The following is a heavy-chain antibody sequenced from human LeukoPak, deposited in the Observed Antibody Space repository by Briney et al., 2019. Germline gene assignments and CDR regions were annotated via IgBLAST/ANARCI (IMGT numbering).Heavy chain of an antibody. CDR2: ISYDGSNK. D-gene: IGHD6-19*01. V-gene: IGHV3-30*18. Sequence: GGSLRLSCAASGFTFSSYWMHWVRQAPGKGLEWVAVISYDGSNKYYADSVKGRFTISRDNSKNTLYLQMNSLRAEDTAVYYCAKDSYYSGWYLNYYYGMDVWGQGTTVTVSS. CDR1: GFTFSSYW. CDR3: AKDSYYSGWYLNYYYGMDV. J-gene: IGHJ6*02.